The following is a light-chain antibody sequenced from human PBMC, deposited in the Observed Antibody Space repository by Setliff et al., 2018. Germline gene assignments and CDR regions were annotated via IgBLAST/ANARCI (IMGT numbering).Light chain of an antibody. J-gene: IGLJ1*01. CDR2: EVS. CDR1: SSDVGGINH. CDR3: SSYSSRTTLDV. V-gene: IGLV2-8*01. Sequence: QSALTQPPSASGSPGQSVTISCTRTSSDVGGINHVSWYQQHPGKAPRLMIFEVSKRPSGVPDRFSGSKSGNTASLTISGLQAEDEADYYCSSYSSRTTLDVFGTGTKVTVL.